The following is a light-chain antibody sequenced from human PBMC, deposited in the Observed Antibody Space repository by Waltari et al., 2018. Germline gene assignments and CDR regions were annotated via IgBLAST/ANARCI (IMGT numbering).Light chain of an antibody. CDR1: SNDVGGYNS. CDR3: SSQSSNNVVL. V-gene: IGLV2-14*01. Sequence: QSALTQPASVSGSPGQSVTIFGTGTSNDVGGYNSVSWYQEHPRQAPRVTIYAVSDRPAGVSDRFSGSTSQTPASLTISALQAEDEADYDCSSQSSNNVVLFGGGPKLTVL. CDR2: AVS. J-gene: IGLJ2*01.